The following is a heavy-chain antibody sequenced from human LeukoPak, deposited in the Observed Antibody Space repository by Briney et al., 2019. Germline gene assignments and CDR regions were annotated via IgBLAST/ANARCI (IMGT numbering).Heavy chain of an antibody. CDR3: AAQGVFSHGGY. J-gene: IGHJ4*02. CDR1: GFTVSNNY. CDR2: IYSGGRT. D-gene: IGHD3-16*01. Sequence: GGSLRLSCAASGFTVSNNYMSWVRQAPGNGLEWVSVIYSGGRTYYTDSVKGRFTISRDTSKNTLYLQMNSLRAEDTAVYYCAAQGVFSHGGYWGQGTMVT. V-gene: IGHV3-53*01.